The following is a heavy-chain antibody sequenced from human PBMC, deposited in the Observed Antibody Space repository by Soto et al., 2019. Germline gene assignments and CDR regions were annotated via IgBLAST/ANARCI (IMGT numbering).Heavy chain of an antibody. CDR1: GDSVSNNSAA. V-gene: IGHV6-1*01. CDR3: AGRRQLGRLGYYYGMDV. CDR2: TYYRSKWYN. J-gene: IGHJ6*02. D-gene: IGHD6-6*01. Sequence: PSQTLSLTCALSGDSVSNNSAAWNWIRQSPSRGLEWLGRTYYRSKWYNDYAVSVKSRITINPDTSKNQFSLQLNSVTPEDTAVYYCAGRRQLGRLGYYYGMDVWGQGTPVTVSS.